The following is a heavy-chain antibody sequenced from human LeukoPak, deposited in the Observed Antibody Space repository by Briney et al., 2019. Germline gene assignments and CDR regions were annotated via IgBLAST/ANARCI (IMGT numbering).Heavy chain of an antibody. CDR2: ISAYNGNT. D-gene: IGHD6-19*01. Sequence: ASVKVSCKASGYTFTSYGISWVRQAPGQGLEWMGWISAYNGNTNYAQKLQGRVTMTTDTSTSTAYMELRSLRSDDTAVYYCARDASSGWYSHVGYWGQGTLVTVSS. CDR1: GYTFTSYG. CDR3: ARDASSGWYSHVGY. V-gene: IGHV1-18*01. J-gene: IGHJ4*02.